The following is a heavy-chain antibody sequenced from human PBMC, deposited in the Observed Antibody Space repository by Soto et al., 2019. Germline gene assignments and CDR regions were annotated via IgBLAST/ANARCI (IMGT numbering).Heavy chain of an antibody. CDR2: IMPIFGTP. D-gene: IGHD3-10*01. V-gene: IGHV1-69*12. CDR1: GGTFSSYA. J-gene: IGHJ6*02. CDR3: ARDKDRPQLGGNYYYIMDV. Sequence: QGQLVQSGSEVKKPGSSVKVSCKASGGTFSSYAISWVRQVPGQGLEWMGGIMPIFGTPDYAQKFQGRVTITADESTSIAYMELSSLRSEDTGVYYCARDKDRPQLGGNYYYIMDVWGQGTTVTVSS.